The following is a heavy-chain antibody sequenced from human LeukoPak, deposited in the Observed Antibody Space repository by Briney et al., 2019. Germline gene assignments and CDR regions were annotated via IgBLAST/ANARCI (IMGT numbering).Heavy chain of an antibody. CDR3: ASSCYLHYYYYMDV. J-gene: IGHJ6*03. CDR1: GFTVSSNY. CDR2: IYSGSST. D-gene: IGHD2-15*01. Sequence: GGSLRLSCAASGFTVSSNYMSWVRQAPGKGLDCVSVIYSGSSTYYADSVKGRFTISRDNSKNTLYLQMNSLRAEDTAVYYCASSCYLHYYYYMDVWGKGTTVTISS. V-gene: IGHV3-53*01.